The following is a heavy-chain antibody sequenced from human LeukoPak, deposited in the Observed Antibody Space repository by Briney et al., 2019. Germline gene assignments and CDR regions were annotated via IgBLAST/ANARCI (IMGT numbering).Heavy chain of an antibody. CDR1: GFTFSTYW. D-gene: IGHD1-1*01. CDR3: ARDLNWETY. V-gene: IGHV3-7*01. CDR2: IEPDGSQI. J-gene: IGHJ4*02. Sequence: GGSLRLSCAASGFTFSTYWMTWVRQAPGKGLEWVANIEPDGSQIYYVDSVKGRFTISRDNAKNSLYLQMNSLRAEDTAVYYCARDLNWETYWGQGTLVTVSS.